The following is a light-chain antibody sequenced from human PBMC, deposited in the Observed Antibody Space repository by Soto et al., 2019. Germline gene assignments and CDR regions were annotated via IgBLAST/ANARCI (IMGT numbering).Light chain of an antibody. CDR1: QSVSSN. J-gene: IGKJ2*01. CDR2: GAS. Sequence: EIVMTQSPDTLSVSPGERATLSCRASQSVSSNLAWYQQKPGQAPRLLIYGASTRATGIPARFRGSGSGTEFTLTIRSLQSEDFAVYYCQQYNNWPPYTFGQGTKLEIK. V-gene: IGKV3-15*01. CDR3: QQYNNWPPYT.